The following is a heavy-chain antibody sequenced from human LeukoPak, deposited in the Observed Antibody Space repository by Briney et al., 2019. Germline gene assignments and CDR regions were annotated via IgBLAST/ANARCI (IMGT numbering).Heavy chain of an antibody. CDR2: IYYSGST. Sequence: SETLSLTCTVSGGSISSSSYYWGWIRQPPGKGLEWIGSIYYSGSTCYNPSLKSRVTISVDTSKNQFSLKLSSVTAADTAVYYCASQDYYDSSGYYGPGAFDIWGQGTMVTVSS. D-gene: IGHD3-22*01. CDR3: ASQDYYDSSGYYGPGAFDI. V-gene: IGHV4-39*01. CDR1: GGSISSSSYY. J-gene: IGHJ3*02.